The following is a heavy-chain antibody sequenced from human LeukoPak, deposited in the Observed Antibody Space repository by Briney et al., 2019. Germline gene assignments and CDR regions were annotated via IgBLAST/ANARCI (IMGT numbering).Heavy chain of an antibody. Sequence: ASVKVSCKASGYSFTTYAMNWLRQAPGQGLERLGLINPSGSSTLYAQKFQGRITMTRDMSTTTDYMELSSLTYDDTAVYYCARDNSVGDVAWWFDPWGQGTLVTVSS. V-gene: IGHV1-46*01. CDR1: GYSFTTYA. D-gene: IGHD1-26*01. J-gene: IGHJ5*02. CDR2: INPSGSST. CDR3: ARDNSVGDVAWWFDP.